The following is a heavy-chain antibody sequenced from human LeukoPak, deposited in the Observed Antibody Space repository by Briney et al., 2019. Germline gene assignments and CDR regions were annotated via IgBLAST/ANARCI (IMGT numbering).Heavy chain of an antibody. CDR2: ISGSGSGGST. CDR1: GFTFSSYA. Sequence: PGGSLRLSCAASGFTFSSYAMSWVRQAPGKGLEWVSTISGSGSGGSTYYADSVKGRFTISRDNSKDTLYLQMNSLRAEDTAVYYCAKLLAVTNPYYFNYWGQGTLVTVSS. D-gene: IGHD6-19*01. CDR3: AKLLAVTNPYYFNY. V-gene: IGHV3-23*01. J-gene: IGHJ4*02.